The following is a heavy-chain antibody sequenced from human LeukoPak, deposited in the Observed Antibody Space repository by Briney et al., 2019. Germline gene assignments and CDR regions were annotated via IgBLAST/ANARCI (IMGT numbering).Heavy chain of an antibody. CDR1: GYTFTNYA. V-gene: IGHV1-3*01. D-gene: IGHD4-23*01. Sequence: ASVKVSCKASGYTFTNYAMHWVRQAPGQRLEWMGWINAGSGNTKYSQKFQGRVTITRDTSASTAYMELSSLRSEDTAVYYCARDYDVNSPVFAYWGQGTLVTVSS. CDR2: INAGSGNT. CDR3: ARDYDVNSPVFAY. J-gene: IGHJ4*02.